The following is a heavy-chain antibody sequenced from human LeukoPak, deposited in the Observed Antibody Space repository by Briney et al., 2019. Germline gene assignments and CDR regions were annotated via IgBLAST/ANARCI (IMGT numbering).Heavy chain of an antibody. Sequence: SETLSLTCTVSGGSISGYYWSWIRQPPGKGPEWVGYIYYSGSTNYNPSLKSRVTISVDTSKNQFSLKMDSVTAADTAVYYCARLASSGWSHCDYWGQGTLVTVSS. CDR1: GGSISGYY. D-gene: IGHD6-19*01. CDR2: IYYSGST. CDR3: ARLASSGWSHCDY. J-gene: IGHJ4*02. V-gene: IGHV4-59*08.